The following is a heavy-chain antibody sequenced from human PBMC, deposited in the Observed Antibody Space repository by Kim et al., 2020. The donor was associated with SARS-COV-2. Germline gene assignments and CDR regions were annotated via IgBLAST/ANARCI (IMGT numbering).Heavy chain of an antibody. Sequence: KSRVTISVDTSKNQFSLELSSVTAADTAVYYCAREGSDYYYDSKGAAFDIWGQGTMVTVSS. D-gene: IGHD3-22*01. J-gene: IGHJ3*02. V-gene: IGHV4-34*01. CDR3: AREGSDYYYDSKGAAFDI.